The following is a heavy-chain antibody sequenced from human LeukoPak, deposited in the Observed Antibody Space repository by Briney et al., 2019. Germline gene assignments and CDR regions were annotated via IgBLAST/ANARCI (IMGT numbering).Heavy chain of an antibody. CDR2: IYHSGGT. Sequence: SETLSLTCSVSGGSIGSYYWSWIRQSPGKGLEWIGYIYHSGGTNYNPSLKSRVTISVDTSKNQFSLKLSSVTAADTAVYYCASYSGSLLDYWGQGILVTVSS. V-gene: IGHV4-59*01. CDR1: GGSIGSYY. CDR3: ASYSGSLLDY. J-gene: IGHJ4*02. D-gene: IGHD1-26*01.